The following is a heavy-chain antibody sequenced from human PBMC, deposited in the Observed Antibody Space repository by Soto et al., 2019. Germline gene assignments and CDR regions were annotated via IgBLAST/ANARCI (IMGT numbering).Heavy chain of an antibody. CDR1: GFTFNSYA. CDR2: ISGSGGGGST. D-gene: IGHD3-9*01. Sequence: GGTLRLSCAASGFTFNSYAMAWVRQAPGKGLEWVSVISGSGGGGSTNYGDSVKGRFTISRDNSKNIVYLLMNSLRAEDTAVYYYAKAPTYYDTLTGYYAQYFDYWGQGTLVTVSS. V-gene: IGHV3-23*01. J-gene: IGHJ4*02. CDR3: AKAPTYYDTLTGYYAQYFDY.